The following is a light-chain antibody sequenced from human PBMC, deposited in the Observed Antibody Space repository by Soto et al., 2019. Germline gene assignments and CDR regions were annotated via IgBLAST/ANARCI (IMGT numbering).Light chain of an antibody. CDR2: LGS. CDR1: QSLLHSNGYNY. CDR3: MQALQTEWT. Sequence: DIVMTQSPLSLPVTPGEPASISCRSSQSLLHSNGYNYLDWYLQKPGQSPQLLIYLGSNRASGVPDRFSGSGPGTDFTLKISRVEAEDVGVYYCMQALQTEWTFGQGTKVEIK. V-gene: IGKV2-28*01. J-gene: IGKJ1*01.